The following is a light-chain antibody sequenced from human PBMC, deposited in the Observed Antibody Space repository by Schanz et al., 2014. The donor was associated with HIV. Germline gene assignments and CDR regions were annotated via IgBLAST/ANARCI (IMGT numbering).Light chain of an antibody. V-gene: IGKV1-5*03. CDR2: KAS. Sequence: DIRMTQSPPTLSASVGDRVTITCRASQSIGNRLAWFQQRPGKAPKLLIYKASILENGVPSTFSGGGYGTEFTLTISSLQPDDFATYFCLQYDSDSWTFGQGTKLDIQ. CDR1: QSIGNR. J-gene: IGKJ2*02. CDR3: LQYDSDSWT.